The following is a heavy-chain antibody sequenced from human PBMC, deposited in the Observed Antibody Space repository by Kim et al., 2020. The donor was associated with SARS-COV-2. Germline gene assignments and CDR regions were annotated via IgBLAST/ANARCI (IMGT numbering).Heavy chain of an antibody. CDR1: GFTFSDYG. CDR3: ARDLYYYCSGITDY. J-gene: IGHJ4*02. CDR2: TSYDGDNK. V-gene: IGHV3-30-3*01. Sequence: GGSLRLSCTASGFTFSDYGMCWLRQAPGKGLEWVALTSYDGDNKFYAESVEGRVTISRDNSKNTIYLQMNSLRPEDTAIYYCARDLYYYCSGITDYWGQG. D-gene: IGHD3-10*01.